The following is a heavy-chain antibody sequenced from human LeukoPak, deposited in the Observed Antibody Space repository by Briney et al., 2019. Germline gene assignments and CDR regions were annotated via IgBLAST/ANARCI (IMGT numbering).Heavy chain of an antibody. Sequence: GRSLRLSCAASGFTFSSYAMHWVRQAPGKGLEWVAVISYDGSNKYYADSVKGRFTISRDNSKNTLYLQMNSLRAEDTALYYCAKAYSSSPFDYWGQGTLVTVSS. CDR3: AKAYSSSPFDY. D-gene: IGHD6-6*01. CDR2: ISYDGSNK. J-gene: IGHJ4*02. CDR1: GFTFSSYA. V-gene: IGHV3-30-3*01.